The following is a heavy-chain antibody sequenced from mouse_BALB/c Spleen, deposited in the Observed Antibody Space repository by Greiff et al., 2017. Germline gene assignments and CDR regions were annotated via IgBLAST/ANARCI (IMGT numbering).Heavy chain of an antibody. Sequence: EVKVVESGGGLVQPGGSLRLSCATSGFTFPDYYMSWVRQPPGKALEWLGFIRNKANGYTTEYSASVKGRFTISRDNSQSILYLQMNTLRAEDSATYYCARDIDGFSWFAYWGQGTLVTVSA. CDR1: GFTFPDYY. CDR2: IRNKANGYTT. CDR3: ARDIDGFSWFAY. V-gene: IGHV7-3*02. D-gene: IGHD2-3*01. J-gene: IGHJ3*01.